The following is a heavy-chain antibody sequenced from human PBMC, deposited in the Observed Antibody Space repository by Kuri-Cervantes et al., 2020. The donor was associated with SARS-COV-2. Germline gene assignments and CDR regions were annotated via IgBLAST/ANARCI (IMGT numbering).Heavy chain of an antibody. Sequence: SETLSLTCTVSGGSISSYYWSWIRQPPGKGLEWIGYIYYSGSTNYNPSLKSRVTISVDTSKNQFSLKLSSVTAADTAVYYCARVYHQWEDDAFGIWGQGTMVTVSS. J-gene: IGHJ3*02. V-gene: IGHV4-59*01. CDR1: GGSISSYY. D-gene: IGHD1-26*01. CDR2: IYYSGST. CDR3: ARVYHQWEDDAFGI.